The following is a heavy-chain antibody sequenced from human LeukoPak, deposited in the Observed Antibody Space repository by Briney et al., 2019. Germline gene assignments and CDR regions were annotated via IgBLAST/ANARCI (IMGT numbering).Heavy chain of an antibody. CDR2: IRSSSRYI. V-gene: IGHV3-21*01. Sequence: GGALRLSCAVSGFTLSSYSMNWVRQAPGKGLEWVSSIRSSSRYIYYADSVKGRFTISRDNAKNSLYLQMNSLRAEDTAVYYCARDWSSGYDYAFDYWGQGTLVTVSS. D-gene: IGHD5-12*01. CDR3: ARDWSSGYDYAFDY. J-gene: IGHJ4*02. CDR1: GFTLSSYS.